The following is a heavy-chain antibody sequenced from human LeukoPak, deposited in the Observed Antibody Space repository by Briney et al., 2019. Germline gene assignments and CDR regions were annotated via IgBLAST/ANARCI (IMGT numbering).Heavy chain of an antibody. CDR2: MNPNSGNT. Sequence: ASVKVSCRASGYTFTSYDINWVRQATGQGLEWMGWMNPNSGNTGYAQNLQGRVTMTTDTSTSTAYMELRSLRSDDTAVYYCARVGVVVPAAWFDPWGQGTLVTVSS. D-gene: IGHD2-2*01. CDR3: ARVGVVVPAAWFDP. CDR1: GYTFTSYD. V-gene: IGHV1-8*01. J-gene: IGHJ5*02.